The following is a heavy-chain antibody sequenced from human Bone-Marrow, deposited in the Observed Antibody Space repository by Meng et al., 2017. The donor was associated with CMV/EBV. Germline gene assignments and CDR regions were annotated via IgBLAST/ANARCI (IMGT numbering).Heavy chain of an antibody. CDR1: GFTFSSYA. J-gene: IGHJ6*02. Sequence: GESLKISCAASGFTFSSYAMSWVRQAPGKGLEWVSAISGSGGSTYYADSVKGRFTISRDNSKNTLYLQMNSLRAEDTAVYYCAKLKRGGPSYGMDVWGQGTTVTVSS. V-gene: IGHV3-23*01. CDR2: ISGSGGST. D-gene: IGHD3-10*01. CDR3: AKLKRGGPSYGMDV.